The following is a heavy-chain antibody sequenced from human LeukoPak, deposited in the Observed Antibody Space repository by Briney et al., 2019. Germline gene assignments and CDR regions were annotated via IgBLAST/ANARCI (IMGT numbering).Heavy chain of an antibody. Sequence: PGGSLRLSCAASGFTFSSYGMSWVRQAPGKGLEWVSGISGSGGSTYYADSVKGRFTISRDNSKNTLYLQMNSLRAEDTAAYYCAKDLAVIALSDWHFDLWGRGTLVTVSS. CDR1: GFTFSSYG. J-gene: IGHJ2*01. CDR3: AKDLAVIALSDWHFDL. V-gene: IGHV3-23*01. D-gene: IGHD3-22*01. CDR2: ISGSGGST.